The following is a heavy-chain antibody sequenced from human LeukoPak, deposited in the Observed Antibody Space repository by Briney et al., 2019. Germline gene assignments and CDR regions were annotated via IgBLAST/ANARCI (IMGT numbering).Heavy chain of an antibody. J-gene: IGHJ5*02. CDR1: GDSVSSSRAA. V-gene: IGHV6-1*01. Sequence: SQTLSLTCAISGDSVSSSRAAWTWIRQTPSRGLEWLGRTYYRSKWYTDYAVPVKSRITINPDTSKNQFSLQLNSVTPEDTAVYYCTRAYYYDSSGSLNWFDPRGQGTLVTVSS. CDR3: TRAYYYDSSGSLNWFDP. CDR2: TYYRSKWYT. D-gene: IGHD3-22*01.